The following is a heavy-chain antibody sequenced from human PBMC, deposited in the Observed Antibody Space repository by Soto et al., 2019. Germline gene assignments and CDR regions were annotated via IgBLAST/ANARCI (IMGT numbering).Heavy chain of an antibody. J-gene: IGHJ6*04. CDR1: GGTFSSYA. CDR3: ARERDGYTWNYYYGIDG. CDR2: IIPIFGTA. D-gene: IGHD5-12*01. Sequence: QVQLVQSGAEVKKPGSSVKVSCKASGGTFSSYAISWVRQAPGQGLEWMGGIIPIFGTANYAQKFQGRVTITADESTSTAYLELSSLRAEDTAVYYCARERDGYTWNYYYGIDGWGKGTTVTVSS. V-gene: IGHV1-69*01.